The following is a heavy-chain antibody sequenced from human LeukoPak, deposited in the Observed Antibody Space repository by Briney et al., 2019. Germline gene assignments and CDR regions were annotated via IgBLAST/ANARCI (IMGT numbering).Heavy chain of an antibody. CDR3: ARSYSSSWLPEY. CDR2: IIPIFGTA. D-gene: IGHD6-13*01. V-gene: IGHV1-69*13. Sequence: GASVKVSCTASGGTFSSYAISWVRQAPGQGLEWMGGIIPIFGTANYAQKFQGRVTITADESTSTAYMELSSLRSEDTAVYYCARSYSSSWLPEYWGQGTLVTVSS. J-gene: IGHJ4*02. CDR1: GGTFSSYA.